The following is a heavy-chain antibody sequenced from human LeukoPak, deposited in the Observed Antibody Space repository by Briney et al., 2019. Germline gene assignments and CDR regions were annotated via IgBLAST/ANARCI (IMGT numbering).Heavy chain of an antibody. Sequence: GGSLRLSCAASGFTFSSYSMNWVRQAPGKGLEWVSSISSSSSYIYYADSVKGRFTISRDNAKNSLYLQMNSLRAEDTAVYYCAKDPGLLWFGELFPTIDYWGQGTLVTVSS. CDR3: AKDPGLLWFGELFPTIDY. CDR2: ISSSSSYI. D-gene: IGHD3-10*01. V-gene: IGHV3-21*04. J-gene: IGHJ4*02. CDR1: GFTFSSYS.